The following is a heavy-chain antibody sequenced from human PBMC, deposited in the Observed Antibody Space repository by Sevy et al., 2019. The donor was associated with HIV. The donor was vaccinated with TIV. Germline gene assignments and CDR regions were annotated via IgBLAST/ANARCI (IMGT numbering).Heavy chain of an antibody. D-gene: IGHD6-6*01. CDR1: GFTFSSYG. Sequence: GGSLRLSCAASGFTFSSYGMHWVRQAPGKGLEWVAVIWYDGSNKYYADSVKGRFTIPRDNSKNTLYLQMNSLRAEDTAVYYCARESGAPPRYYYYYGMDVWGQGTTVTVSS. CDR2: IWYDGSNK. CDR3: ARESGAPPRYYYYYGMDV. V-gene: IGHV3-33*01. J-gene: IGHJ6*02.